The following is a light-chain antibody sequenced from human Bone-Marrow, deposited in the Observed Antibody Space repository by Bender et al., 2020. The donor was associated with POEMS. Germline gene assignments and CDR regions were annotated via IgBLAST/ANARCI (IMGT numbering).Light chain of an antibody. J-gene: IGLJ3*02. Sequence: QSVLTQPPSASGTPGQRVTISCSGSSSKFGSYPVNWYQQLPGAAPKLVIFNNSQRPSGVPDRFSGSNSGTSASLAISGLLSDDEADFYCATWDDSLNGWVFGGGPQLTVL. V-gene: IGLV1-44*01. CDR3: ATWDDSLNGWV. CDR2: NNS. CDR1: SSKFGSYP.